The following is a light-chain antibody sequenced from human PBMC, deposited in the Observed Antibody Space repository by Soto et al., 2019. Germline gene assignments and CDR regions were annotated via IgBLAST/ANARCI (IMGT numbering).Light chain of an antibody. J-gene: IGLJ3*02. CDR2: EVT. CDR1: SSDVGGYQH. V-gene: IGLV2-14*01. CDR3: CSSINSGRV. Sequence: QSALTQPASVSGSPGQSITISCTGTSSDVGGYQHVSWYQHHPGRAPKLPIYEVTNRPSGVSSRFSGSQSGNMASLTISGLQAEDEADYYCCSSINSGRVFGGGTKLTVL.